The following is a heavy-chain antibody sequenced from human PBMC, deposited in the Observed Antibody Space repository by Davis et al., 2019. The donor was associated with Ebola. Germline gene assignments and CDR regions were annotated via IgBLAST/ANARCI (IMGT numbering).Heavy chain of an antibody. V-gene: IGHV3-33*01. J-gene: IGHJ6*03. D-gene: IGHD3-10*01. CDR3: AREGRPYYYGSGSYGYYYMDV. CDR1: GFTFSSYG. CDR2: IWYDGSNK. Sequence: GGSLRLSCAASGFTFSSYGMHWVRQAPGKGLEWVAVIWYDGSNKYYADSVKGRFTISRDNSKNTLYLQMNSLRAEDTAVCYCAREGRPYYYGSGSYGYYYMDVWGKGTTVTVSS.